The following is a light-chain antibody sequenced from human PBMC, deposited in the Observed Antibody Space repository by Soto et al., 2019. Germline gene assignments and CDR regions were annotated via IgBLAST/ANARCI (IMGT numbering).Light chain of an antibody. CDR1: SSDVGGYNY. CDR3: SSYTSSSTYV. V-gene: IGLV2-14*01. CDR2: EVS. J-gene: IGLJ1*01. Sequence: QSVLTQPASVSGSPGQSITISCTGTSSDVGGYNYVSWYQQHPGKAPKLMIYEVSNRPSGVSNRFPGSKSGNTASLTISGLQAEDEADYYCSSYTSSSTYVFXTGTKVTVL.